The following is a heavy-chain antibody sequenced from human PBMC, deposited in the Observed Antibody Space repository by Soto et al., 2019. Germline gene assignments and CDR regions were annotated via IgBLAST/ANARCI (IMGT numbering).Heavy chain of an antibody. D-gene: IGHD3-22*01. CDR3: AKASRPMIVVVITVFDY. CDR1: GFTFSSYG. V-gene: IGHV3-30*18. J-gene: IGHJ4*02. Sequence: PGGSLRLSCAASGFTFSSYGMHWVRQAPGKGLEWVAVISYDGSNKYYADSVKGRFTISRDNSKNTLYLQMNSLRAEDTAVYYCAKASRPMIVVVITVFDYWGQGTLVTVSS. CDR2: ISYDGSNK.